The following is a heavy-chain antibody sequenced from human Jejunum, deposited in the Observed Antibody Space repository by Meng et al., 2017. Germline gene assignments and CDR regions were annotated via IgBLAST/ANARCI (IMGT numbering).Heavy chain of an antibody. J-gene: IGHJ4*02. D-gene: IGHD1-7*01. Sequence: GLLTESGPGLVSSSGTLSCTCSLSGGSITGTNWWTWVRQAPGKGLVWIGEIYHSGTTNYNPSLKSRVAISADKSKNQFSLNLYSLSAADTAVYYCATRTRDSFDYWGQGSLVTVSS. V-gene: IGHV4-4*02. CDR3: ATRTRDSFDY. CDR2: IYHSGTT. CDR1: GGSITGTNW.